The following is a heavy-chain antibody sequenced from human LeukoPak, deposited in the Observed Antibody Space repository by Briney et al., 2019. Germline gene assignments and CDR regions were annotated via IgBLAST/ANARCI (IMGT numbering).Heavy chain of an antibody. Sequence: SETLSLTCTVSGGSVSSSNYHWSWIRQPPGKGLEWMGYISYSGTTDYNPSLKSRVTISVDTSKNQFSLKLASVTAADTAIYYCVRNQWLWGQGNQVTAPSGQGILVTVSS. CDR2: ISYSGTT. CDR1: GGSVSSSNYH. D-gene: IGHD6-19*01. CDR3: VRNQWLWGQGNQVTAP. V-gene: IGHV4-61*01. J-gene: IGHJ5*02.